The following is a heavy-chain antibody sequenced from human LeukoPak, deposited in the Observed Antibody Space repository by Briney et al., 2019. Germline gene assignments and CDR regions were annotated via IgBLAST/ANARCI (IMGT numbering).Heavy chain of an antibody. J-gene: IGHJ4*02. CDR1: GGSIRSGDYY. CDR2: IYYSGST. CDR3: ARVVVEPAVVDY. V-gene: IGHV4-30-4*01. Sequence: SQTLSLTCTVSGGSIRSGDYYGIWIPEPPGRGLEWIGYIYYSGSTYYNPSLKSRVTISVDTSKNQFSLQLSSVTAAHTAVYFCARVVVEPAVVDYWGQGTLVTVSS. D-gene: IGHD2-2*01.